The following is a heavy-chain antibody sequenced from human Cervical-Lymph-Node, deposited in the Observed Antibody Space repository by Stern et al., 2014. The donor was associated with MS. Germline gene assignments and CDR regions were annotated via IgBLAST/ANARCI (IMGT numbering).Heavy chain of an antibody. CDR2: ISYDGSNK. Sequence: VQLLESGGGVVQPGRSLRLSCAASGFTFSSYGMHWVRQAPGKGLEWVAVISYDGSNKYYADSVKGRFTISRDNSKNTLYLQMNSLRAEDTAVYYCAKDVLRYFDWLLNPVDYWGQGTLVTVSS. CDR1: GFTFSSYG. J-gene: IGHJ4*02. CDR3: AKDVLRYFDWLLNPVDY. V-gene: IGHV3-30*18. D-gene: IGHD3-9*01.